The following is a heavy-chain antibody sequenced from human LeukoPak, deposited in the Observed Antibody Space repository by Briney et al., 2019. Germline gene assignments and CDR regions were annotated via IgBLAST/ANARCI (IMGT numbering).Heavy chain of an antibody. CDR3: AKDRHAPGRYCSSTTCFPFDP. CDR2: ISGSGGST. CDR1: GFTFSSYA. V-gene: IGHV3-23*01. Sequence: GGTLRLSCAASGFTFSSYAMSWVRQAPGKGLEWVSAISGSGGSTYYADSVKGRFTISRDNSKNTLYLQMNSLRAEDTAVYYCAKDRHAPGRYCSSTTCFPFDPWGQGTLVTVSS. J-gene: IGHJ5*02. D-gene: IGHD2-2*01.